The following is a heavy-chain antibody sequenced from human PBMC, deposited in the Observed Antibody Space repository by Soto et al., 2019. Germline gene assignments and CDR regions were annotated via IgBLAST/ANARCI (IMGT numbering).Heavy chain of an antibody. CDR2: IWYDGSNK. J-gene: IGHJ4*02. V-gene: IGHV3-33*01. CDR1: GFTFSSYG. Sequence: QVQLVESGGGVVQPGRSLRLSCAASGFTFSSYGMHWVRQAPGKGLEWVAVIWYDGSNKYYADSVKGRFTISRDNSKNTLYLQMNSLRAEDTAVYYCARDSPWESRGLDYWGQGTLVTVSS. D-gene: IGHD1-26*01. CDR3: ARDSPWESRGLDY.